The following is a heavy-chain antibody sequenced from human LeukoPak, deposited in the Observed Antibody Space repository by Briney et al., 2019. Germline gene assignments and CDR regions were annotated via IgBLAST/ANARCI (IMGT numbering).Heavy chain of an antibody. CDR3: ARGRKLFYSSSPSHSDY. D-gene: IGHD6-6*01. CDR1: GGSFSGYY. CDR2: INHSGST. Sequence: SETLSLTCAVYGGSFSGYYWSWIRQPPGKGLEWIGEINHSGSTNYNPSLKSRVTISVDTSKNQFSLKLSSVTAADTAVYYCARGRKLFYSSSPSHSDYWGQGTLVTVSS. V-gene: IGHV4-34*01. J-gene: IGHJ4*02.